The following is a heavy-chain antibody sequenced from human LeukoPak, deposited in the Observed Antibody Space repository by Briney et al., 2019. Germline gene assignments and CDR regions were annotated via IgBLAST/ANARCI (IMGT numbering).Heavy chain of an antibody. Sequence: GASVKVSCKASGYTFTSYYMHWVRQAPGQGLEWMGIINPSGGSTSYAQKFQGRVTMTRDMSTSTVYMELSSLRSEDTAVYYCARDNETTGWFDPWGQGTLVTVSS. D-gene: IGHD3-9*01. CDR1: GYTFTSYY. J-gene: IGHJ5*02. V-gene: IGHV1-46*01. CDR3: ARDNETTGWFDP. CDR2: INPSGGST.